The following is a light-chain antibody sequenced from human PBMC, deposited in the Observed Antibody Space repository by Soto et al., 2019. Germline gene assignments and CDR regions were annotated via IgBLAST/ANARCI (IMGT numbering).Light chain of an antibody. CDR1: QSINNW. CDR3: QQYARDPFT. Sequence: DVQMTQSTSSLSASVGDRVTITCRASQSINNWLAWYQQKPGKAPKFLIYDASTLETGVPSRFSGSASGTEFTLTISGLQPEDVASYYCQQYARDPFTFGQGTKLEIK. V-gene: IGKV1-5*01. J-gene: IGKJ2*01. CDR2: DAS.